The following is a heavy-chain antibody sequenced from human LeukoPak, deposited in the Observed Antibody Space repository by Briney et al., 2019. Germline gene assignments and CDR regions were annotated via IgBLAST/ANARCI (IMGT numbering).Heavy chain of an antibody. D-gene: IGHD6-19*01. Sequence: GGSLRLSCAASGFTFSSYAMSWVRQAPGKGLEWVSTISASGGSTYYADSVKGRFTISRDSSKNTLSLQMNSLRADDTAVYYCAKEAVAGILDTFNHMDVWGKGTTVTVSS. CDR3: AKEAVAGILDTFNHMDV. CDR2: ISASGGST. V-gene: IGHV3-23*01. J-gene: IGHJ6*03. CDR1: GFTFSSYA.